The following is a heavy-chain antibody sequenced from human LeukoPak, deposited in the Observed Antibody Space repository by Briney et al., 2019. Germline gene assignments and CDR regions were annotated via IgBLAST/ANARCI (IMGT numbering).Heavy chain of an antibody. CDR1: GGSISSYY. V-gene: IGHV4-59*08. J-gene: IGHJ5*02. CDR2: IYYSGST. Sequence: PSETLSLTCTVSGGSISSYYWSWIRQPPGKGLEWIGYIYYSGSTNYNPSLKSRVTISVDTSKNQFSLELSSVTAADTAVYYCARQALAAAGWFDPWGQGTLVTVSS. CDR3: ARQALAAAGWFDP. D-gene: IGHD6-25*01.